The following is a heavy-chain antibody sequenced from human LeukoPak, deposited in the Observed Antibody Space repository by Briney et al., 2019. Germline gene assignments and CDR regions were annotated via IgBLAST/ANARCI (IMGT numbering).Heavy chain of an antibody. CDR3: AGDAVDTANAV. D-gene: IGHD5-18*01. CDR2: INSDGSIT. V-gene: IGHV3-74*01. Sequence: GGSLRLSCAASGFTFTTYWMHWVRQAPGKGLVWVSHINSDGSITSYADSVKGRFTISRDDAKNTLYLQMNSLRAEDTAVYYCAGDAVDTANAVWGQGTTVTVSS. J-gene: IGHJ6*02. CDR1: GFTFTTYW.